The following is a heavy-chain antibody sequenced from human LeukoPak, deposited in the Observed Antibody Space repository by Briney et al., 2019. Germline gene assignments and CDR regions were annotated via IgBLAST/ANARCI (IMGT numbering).Heavy chain of an antibody. D-gene: IGHD5-24*01. V-gene: IGHV5-51*01. CDR1: GNSFSTNW. Sequence: GESLKISCRASGNSFSTNWIGWVRQMPGKGLEWMGVIYPGDSDTRYSPSFQGQVTMSADKSISTAYLQWSSLKASDTAMYYCARHGVEGYNGAFHIWGQGTMVTVSS. J-gene: IGHJ3*02. CDR3: ARHGVEGYNGAFHI. CDR2: IYPGDSDT.